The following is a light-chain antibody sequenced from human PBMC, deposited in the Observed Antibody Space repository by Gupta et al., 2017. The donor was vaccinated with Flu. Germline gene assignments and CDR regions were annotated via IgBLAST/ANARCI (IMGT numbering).Light chain of an antibody. CDR3: QQHGTLPLT. CDR2: GAS. Sequence: ERATLSCRASQSVTDNFLAWFQLKPGQAPRRLIYGASSRATGIPDRFRGRGSGTDFTLTINALEPEDFAVYYCQQHGTLPLTFGGGTKVEIK. CDR1: QSVTDNF. V-gene: IGKV3-20*01. J-gene: IGKJ4*01.